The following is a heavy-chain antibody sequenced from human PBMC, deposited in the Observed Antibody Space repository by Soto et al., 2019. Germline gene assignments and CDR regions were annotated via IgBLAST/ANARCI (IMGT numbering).Heavy chain of an antibody. V-gene: IGHV4-61*01. J-gene: IGHJ6*02. CDR1: GGSVSSGSYY. CDR2: IYYSGST. D-gene: IGHD3-10*01. CDR3: ARLRPIVGVRGVFGRDYYGMDV. Sequence: SETLSLTCTVSGGSVSSGSYYWSWIRQPPGKGLECIGYIYYSGSTNYNPSLKSRVTISVDTSKNPFSLKLSSVTAADTAVYYCARLRPIVGVRGVFGRDYYGMDVWGQGTTVTVS.